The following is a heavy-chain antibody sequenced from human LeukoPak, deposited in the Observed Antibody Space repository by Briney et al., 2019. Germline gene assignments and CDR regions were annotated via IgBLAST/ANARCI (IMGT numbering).Heavy chain of an antibody. J-gene: IGHJ4*02. V-gene: IGHV4-59*01. Sequence: SETLSLTCTVSGGSISSYYWSWIRQPPGKGLEWIGYIYYSGSTSYNPSLKSRVTISVDTSKNQFSLKLSSVTAADTAVYYCARGTMTTVVTFDYWGQGTLVTVSS. CDR2: IYYSGST. CDR1: GGSISSYY. D-gene: IGHD4-23*01. CDR3: ARGTMTTVVTFDY.